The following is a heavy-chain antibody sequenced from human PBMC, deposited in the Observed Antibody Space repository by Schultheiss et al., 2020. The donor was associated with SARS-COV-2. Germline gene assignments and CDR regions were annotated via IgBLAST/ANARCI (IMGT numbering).Heavy chain of an antibody. Sequence: SETLSLTCTVSGGSISSSSYYWGWIRQPPGKGLEWIGSIYYSGSTYYNPSLKSRVTISVDTSKNQFSLKLSSVTAADTAVYYCAKDLATDYYDLRWGQGTLVTVSS. CDR2: IYYSGST. V-gene: IGHV4-39*02. CDR3: AKDLATDYYDLR. J-gene: IGHJ4*02. CDR1: GGSISSSSYY. D-gene: IGHD3-22*01.